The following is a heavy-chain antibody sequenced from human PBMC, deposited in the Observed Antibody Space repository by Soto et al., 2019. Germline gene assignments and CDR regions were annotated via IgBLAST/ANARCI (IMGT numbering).Heavy chain of an antibody. CDR3: ARRGGYSYENAYYYYGMDV. CDR2: ISYDGSNK. V-gene: IGHV3-30-3*01. D-gene: IGHD5-18*01. CDR1: GFTFSSYA. J-gene: IGHJ6*02. Sequence: QVQLVESGGGVVQPGRSLRLSCAASGFTFSSYAMHWVRQAPGNGLEWVAVISYDGSNKYYADSVKGRFTISRDNSKNTLYLQMNSLRAEDTAVYYCARRGGYSYENAYYYYGMDVWGQGTTVTVSS.